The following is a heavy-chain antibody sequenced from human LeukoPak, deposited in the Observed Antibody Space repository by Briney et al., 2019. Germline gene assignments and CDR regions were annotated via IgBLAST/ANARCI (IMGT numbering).Heavy chain of an antibody. CDR3: AKDTSLSSYGATFDY. J-gene: IGHJ4*02. Sequence: GGSLRLSCAASGFTFSSYGMHGVRQAPGKGLEGVAVISYDGSNKYYADSVKGRFTISRDNSKNTLYLQMNSLRGEDTAVYYCAKDTSLSSYGATFDYWGRGTLVTVSS. V-gene: IGHV3-30*18. CDR2: ISYDGSNK. CDR1: GFTFSSYG. D-gene: IGHD4/OR15-4a*01.